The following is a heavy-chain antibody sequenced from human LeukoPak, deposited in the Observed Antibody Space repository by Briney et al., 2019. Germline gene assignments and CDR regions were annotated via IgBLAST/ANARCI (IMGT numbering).Heavy chain of an antibody. V-gene: IGHV3-23*01. CDR3: AKAGPDRSCFGELLFFFDY. CDR2: ISGSGGST. J-gene: IGHJ4*02. Sequence: GGSLRLSCAASGFIFSSYAMSWVRQAPGKGLEWVSAISGSGGSTYYADSVKGRFTISRDNSKNTLYLQMNSLRAEDTAVYYCAKAGPDRSCFGELLFFFDYWGQGTLVTVSS. CDR1: GFIFSSYA. D-gene: IGHD3-10*01.